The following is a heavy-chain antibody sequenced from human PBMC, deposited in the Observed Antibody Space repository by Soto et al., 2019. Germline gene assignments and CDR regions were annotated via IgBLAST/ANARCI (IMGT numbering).Heavy chain of an antibody. V-gene: IGHV1-69*08. CDR3: AREGSGTMVRGVIIGYFDY. CDR2: IIPILGIA. CDR1: GGTFSSYT. D-gene: IGHD3-10*01. J-gene: IGHJ4*02. Sequence: QVQLVQSGAEVKKPGSSVKVSCKASGGTFSSYTISWVRQAPGQGLEWMGRIIPILGIANYAQKFQGRVTITADKSTSTAYMELSSLRSEDTAVYYCAREGSGTMVRGVIIGYFDYWGQGTLVTVSS.